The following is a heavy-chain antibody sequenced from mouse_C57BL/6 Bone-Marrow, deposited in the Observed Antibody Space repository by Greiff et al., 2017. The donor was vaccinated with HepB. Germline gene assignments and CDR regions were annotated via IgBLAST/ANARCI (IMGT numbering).Heavy chain of an antibody. J-gene: IGHJ1*03. CDR2: IYPGDGDT. D-gene: IGHD1-1*01. V-gene: IGHV1-80*01. Sequence: QVHVKQSGAELVKPGASVKISCKASGYAFSSYWMNWVKQRPGKGLEWIGQIYPGDGDTNYNGKFKGKATLTADKSSSTAYMQLSSLTSEDSAVYFCASSCYGSSYDWYFDVWGTGTTVTVSS. CDR3: ASSCYGSSYDWYFDV. CDR1: GYAFSSYW.